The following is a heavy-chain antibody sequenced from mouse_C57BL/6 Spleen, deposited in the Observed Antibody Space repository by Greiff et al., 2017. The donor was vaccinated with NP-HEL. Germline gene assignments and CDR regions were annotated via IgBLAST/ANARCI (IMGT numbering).Heavy chain of an antibody. Sequence: EVQLQESGPGLVKPSQSLSLTCSVTGYSITSGYYWNWIRQFPGNKLEWMGYISYDGSNNYNPSLKNRISITRDTSKNQFFLKLNSVTTEDTATYYCAREGGLLDYWGQGTTLTVSS. D-gene: IGHD2-4*01. CDR3: AREGGLLDY. J-gene: IGHJ2*01. CDR2: ISYDGSN. CDR1: GYSITSGYY. V-gene: IGHV3-6*01.